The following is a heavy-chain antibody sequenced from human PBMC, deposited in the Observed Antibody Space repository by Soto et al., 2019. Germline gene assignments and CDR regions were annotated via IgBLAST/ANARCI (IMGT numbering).Heavy chain of an antibody. Sequence: GESLKISCKGSGYSFTSYWISWVRQMPGKGLEWMGRIDPSDSYTNYSPSFQGHVPISADKSISTPYLQWSSLKASDTAMYCCAGHCPHLLSGMVDGGPGALVAVSS. CDR1: GYSFTSYW. CDR3: AGHCPHLLSGMVD. J-gene: IGHJ4*01. CDR2: IDPSDSYT. V-gene: IGHV5-10-1*01. D-gene: IGHD3-10*01.